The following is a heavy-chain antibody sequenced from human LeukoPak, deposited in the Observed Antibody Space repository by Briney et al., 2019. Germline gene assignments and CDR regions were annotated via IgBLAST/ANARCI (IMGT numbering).Heavy chain of an antibody. J-gene: IGHJ6*02. CDR1: GGSVSSSSYY. CDR3: ARGFGESEYYYYGMDV. D-gene: IGHD3-10*01. CDR2: NYYAGGT. Sequence: SETLSLTCTVSGGSVSSSSYYWGWIRQPPGRGLDWIGTNYYAGGTYYNPSLKSRVTISVDTSKNQFSLRLSSVTAADTAVYYCARGFGESEYYYYGMDVWGQGTTVTVSS. V-gene: IGHV4-39*01.